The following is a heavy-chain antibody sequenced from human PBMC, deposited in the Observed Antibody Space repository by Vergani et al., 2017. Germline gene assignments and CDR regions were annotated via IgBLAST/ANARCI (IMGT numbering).Heavy chain of an antibody. CDR1: GASLRSSNYY. J-gene: IGHJ5*02. V-gene: IGHV4-39*01. D-gene: IGHD6-19*01. CDR2: IYYSGST. Sequence: QLQLQESGPGLVKPSATLSLTCSVSGASLRSSNYYLGWIRQPPGKGLELIASIYYSGSTYYNPSLKSRVTISVDTSKNQFSLKLSSVTAADTAVYFCARHSTVEWLVKLGWIDPWGQGILVTVSS. CDR3: ARHSTVEWLVKLGWIDP.